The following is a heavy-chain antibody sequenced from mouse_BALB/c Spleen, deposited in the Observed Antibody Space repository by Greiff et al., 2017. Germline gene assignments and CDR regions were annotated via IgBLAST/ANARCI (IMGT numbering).Heavy chain of an antibody. CDR3: ARGIRYYAMDY. CDR2: IWAGGST. J-gene: IGHJ4*01. V-gene: IGHV2-9*02. D-gene: IGHD2-4*01. Sequence: VQLQQSGPGLVAPSQSLSITCTVSGFSLTSYGVHWVRQPPGKGLEWLGVIWAGGSTNYNSALMSRLSISKDNSKSQVFLKMNRLQTDDTAMYYCARGIRYYAMDYWGQGTSVTVSS. CDR1: GFSLTSYG.